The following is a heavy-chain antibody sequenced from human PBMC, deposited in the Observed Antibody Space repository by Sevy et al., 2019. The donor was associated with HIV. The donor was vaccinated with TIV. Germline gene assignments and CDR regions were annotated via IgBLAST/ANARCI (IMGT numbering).Heavy chain of an antibody. Sequence: GESLKISCKGSGYSFTSYWIGWVRQMPGKGLEWMGIIYPGDSDTRYSPSFQGQVTISAEKSIGTAYLQGSSLKASDTAMYYCASLAAAGRYYYYGMDVWGQGTTVAVSS. CDR3: ASLAAAGRYYYYGMDV. V-gene: IGHV5-51*01. J-gene: IGHJ6*02. CDR2: IYPGDSDT. CDR1: GYSFTSYW. D-gene: IGHD6-13*01.